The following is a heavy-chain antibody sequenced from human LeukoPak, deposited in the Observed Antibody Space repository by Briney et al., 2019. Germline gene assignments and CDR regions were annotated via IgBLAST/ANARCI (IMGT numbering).Heavy chain of an antibody. CDR3: ARHYPLA. CDR1: GGSISSYY. Sequence: SETLSLTCTVSGGSISSYYWSWIRQPPGKGLEWIGYIYYSGSTNYNPSLKSRVTISVDTSKNQFSLKLSSVTAADTAVYYCARHYPLAWGQGTLVTVSS. V-gene: IGHV4-59*08. J-gene: IGHJ5*02. CDR2: IYYSGST.